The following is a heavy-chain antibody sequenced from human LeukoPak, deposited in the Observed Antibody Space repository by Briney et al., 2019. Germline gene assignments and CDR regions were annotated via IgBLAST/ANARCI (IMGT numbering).Heavy chain of an antibody. Sequence: ASVKVSCKASGYTFTGYYMHWVRQAPGQGLEWMGWINPNSGGTNYVQKFQGRVTMTRDTSISTAYMELSRLRSDDTAVYYCATGGKVAGTLFDYWGQGTLVTVSS. CDR2: INPNSGGT. V-gene: IGHV1-2*02. J-gene: IGHJ4*02. CDR1: GYTFTGYY. CDR3: ATGGKVAGTLFDY. D-gene: IGHD6-19*01.